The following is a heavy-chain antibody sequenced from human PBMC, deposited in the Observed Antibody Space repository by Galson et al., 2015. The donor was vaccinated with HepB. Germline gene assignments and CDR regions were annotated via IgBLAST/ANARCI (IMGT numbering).Heavy chain of an antibody. CDR3: ARSLGRRGVDPQPYYFDY. Sequence: SLRLSCAANGFTFSSCAMHWVRQAPGKGLEWVSYISTGSSTKYYADSVKGRLTISRDNAKSSLYLQLNSLRDEDTAVYYCARSLGRRGVDPQPYYFDYWGQGTLVTVSS. D-gene: IGHD3-10*01. CDR2: ISTGSSTK. V-gene: IGHV3-48*02. J-gene: IGHJ4*02. CDR1: GFTFSSCA.